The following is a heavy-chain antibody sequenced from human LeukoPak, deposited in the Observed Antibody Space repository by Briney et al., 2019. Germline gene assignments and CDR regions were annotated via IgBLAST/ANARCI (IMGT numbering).Heavy chain of an antibody. V-gene: IGHV3-9*01. Sequence: GGSLRLSCAASGFTFDDYAMHWVRQVPGKGLEWVSGISWNSNHMGYADSVKGRFTISRDNAKNSLYLQMNSLRAEDTAVYYCARVVSGSYYLPGYWGQGTLVTVSS. CDR2: ISWNSNHM. CDR1: GFTFDDYA. D-gene: IGHD1-26*01. CDR3: ARVVSGSYYLPGY. J-gene: IGHJ4*02.